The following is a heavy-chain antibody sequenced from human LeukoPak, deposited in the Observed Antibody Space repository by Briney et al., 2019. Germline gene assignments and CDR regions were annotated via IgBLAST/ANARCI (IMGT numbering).Heavy chain of an antibody. Sequence: GGSLRLSCAASGFTFDDYSMHWVRPAPGKGLEWVSLISWEGGTTYYADSVRGRFTISRDNSKNSLYLQMDSLRTEDTAFYYCTRDSDYGSATNYFDHWGQGTLVSVSS. CDR1: GFTFDDYS. CDR3: TRDSDYGSATNYFDH. V-gene: IGHV3-43*01. J-gene: IGHJ4*02. D-gene: IGHD3-10*01. CDR2: ISWEGGTT.